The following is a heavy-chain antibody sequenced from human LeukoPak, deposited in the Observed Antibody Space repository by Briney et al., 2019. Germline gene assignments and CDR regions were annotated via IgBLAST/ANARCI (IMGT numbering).Heavy chain of an antibody. CDR1: GGTFSSYA. Sequence: SVKVSCKASGGTFSSYAIGWVRQAPGQGLEWMGGIIPIFGTANYAQKFQGRVTITTDESTSTAYMELSSLRSEDTAVYYCASGYSYGAWDYDSSGYYSPYFDYWGQGTLVTVSS. D-gene: IGHD3-22*01. CDR2: IIPIFGTA. CDR3: ASGYSYGAWDYDSSGYYSPYFDY. V-gene: IGHV1-69*05. J-gene: IGHJ4*02.